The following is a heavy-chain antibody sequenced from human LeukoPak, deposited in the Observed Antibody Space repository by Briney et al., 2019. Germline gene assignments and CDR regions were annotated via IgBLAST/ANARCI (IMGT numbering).Heavy chain of an antibody. CDR3: AKDFRTMIVVVITFDAFDI. CDR2: ISGSGGST. Sequence: GGSLRLSCAASGFTFSSYGMSWVRQAPGKGLEWVSAISGSGGSTYYADSVKGRFTISRDNSKNTLYLQMNSLRAEDTAVYYCAKDFRTMIVVVITFDAFDIWGQGTMVTVSS. CDR1: GFTFSSYG. J-gene: IGHJ3*02. D-gene: IGHD3-22*01. V-gene: IGHV3-23*01.